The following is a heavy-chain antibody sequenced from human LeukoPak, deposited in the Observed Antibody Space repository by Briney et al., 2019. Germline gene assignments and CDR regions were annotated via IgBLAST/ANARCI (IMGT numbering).Heavy chain of an antibody. CDR1: GFTFSSYW. J-gene: IGHJ4*02. CDR3: ARERVTTTSFDY. CDR2: IKQDGSEK. V-gene: IGHV3-7*01. D-gene: IGHD2/OR15-2a*01. Sequence: GGSLRLSCAASGFTFSSYWMSWVRQAPGKGLEWVANIKQDGSEKYYVDSVKGRFTISRDNAKYSLYLQMNNLRVEDTAVYYCARERVTTTSFDYWGQGVLVTVSS.